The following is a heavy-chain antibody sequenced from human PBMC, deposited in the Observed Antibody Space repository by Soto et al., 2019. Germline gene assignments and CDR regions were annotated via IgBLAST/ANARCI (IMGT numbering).Heavy chain of an antibody. Sequence: QVQLLQSGAEVKKPGSSVRVSCEASGGTFRTYSISWVRQAPGQGREWMGEIIPIFGTINYAQKFQGRLTITADESTATVYMDLRSLRSDDTALYYCAKGAVAGTPTSYYYYGMDVWGQGTTVTVSS. CDR2: IIPIFGTI. CDR1: GGTFRTYS. D-gene: IGHD6-19*01. CDR3: AKGAVAGTPTSYYYYGMDV. V-gene: IGHV1-69*12. J-gene: IGHJ6*02.